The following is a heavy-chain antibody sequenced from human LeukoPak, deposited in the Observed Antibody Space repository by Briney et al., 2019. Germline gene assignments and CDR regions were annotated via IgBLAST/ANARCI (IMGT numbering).Heavy chain of an antibody. D-gene: IGHD2-8*02. CDR2: INPSSGST. J-gene: IGHJ4*02. CDR1: GNTFITAQ. CDR3: AREYGTGGLDY. V-gene: IGHV1-46*01. Sequence: ASVQVSCKASGNTFITAQMHWVRQAPGQGLEWMGIINPSSGSTSYAQKFQGRVTMTRDTSTGTIYMELSSLRSEDTALYYCAREYGTGGLDYWGQGTLVTVSS.